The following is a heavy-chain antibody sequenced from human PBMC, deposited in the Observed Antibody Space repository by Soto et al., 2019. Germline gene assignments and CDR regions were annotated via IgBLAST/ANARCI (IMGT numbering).Heavy chain of an antibody. V-gene: IGHV3-11*06. CDR2: ISGSSAYT. CDR3: ARDLGSSSTNYFAS. J-gene: IGHJ4*02. Sequence: QVQLVESGGGLVKPGGSLRLSFAASGFPLIDYYMSWIRQPPGKGLEWLSYISGSSAYTNSADSVKGRFTISRDNAKNSLFLQMNNLRADDTAVYYCARDLGSSSTNYFASWGQGTLVTVSS. CDR1: GFPLIDYY. D-gene: IGHD3-10*01.